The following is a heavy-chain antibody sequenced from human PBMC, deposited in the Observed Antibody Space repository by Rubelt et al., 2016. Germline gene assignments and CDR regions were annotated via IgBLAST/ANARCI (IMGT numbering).Heavy chain of an antibody. V-gene: IGHV1-18*01. CDR1: GYTFNRHS. CDR3: Y. Sequence: GASVKVSCKASGYTFNRHSISWVRQAPGQGLEWMGWISNYDGDTKYAQRFQDRVTMTTDTSTTTAYMELRSLRSDDTAVYFDYWAQGTLVTVSS. J-gene: IGHJ4*02. CDR2: ISNYDGDT.